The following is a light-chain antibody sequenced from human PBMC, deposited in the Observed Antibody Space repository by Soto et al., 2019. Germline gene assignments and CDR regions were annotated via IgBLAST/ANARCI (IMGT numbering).Light chain of an antibody. CDR1: QSVSNNY. V-gene: IGKV3-20*01. J-gene: IGKJ1*01. CDR2: GAS. Sequence: DIVLTQSPGTLSLSPWDSATLSCRASQSVSNNYLAWYQQKPCQAPRLLIYGASNRATGIQDRFSGSGSGTEFTLTIRRLEPEDFAVYYCQQYGSSGTCGQGTKVDIK. CDR3: QQYGSSGT.